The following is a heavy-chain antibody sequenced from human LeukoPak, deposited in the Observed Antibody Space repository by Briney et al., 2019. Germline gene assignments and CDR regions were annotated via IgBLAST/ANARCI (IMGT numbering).Heavy chain of an antibody. CDR1: GGSISSGGYS. D-gene: IGHD4-17*01. J-gene: IGHJ4*02. CDR2: IYHSGST. V-gene: IGHV4-30-2*01. Sequence: SQTLSLTCAVSGGSISSGGYSWSWIRQPPGKGLEWIGYIYHSGSTYYNPSLKSRVTISVDRSKNQFSLKLSSVTAADTAVYYCARQNAVTTGSIQFDYWGQGTLVTVSS. CDR3: ARQNAVTTGSIQFDY.